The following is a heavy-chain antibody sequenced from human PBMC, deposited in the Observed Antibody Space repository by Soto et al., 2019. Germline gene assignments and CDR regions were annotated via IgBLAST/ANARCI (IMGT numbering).Heavy chain of an antibody. CDR1: GYTFTSYA. CDR3: ARDHYYGSGTFNFFDY. Sequence: GASVKVSCKASGYTFTSYAVHWVRQAPGQRLEWMGWINAGNGNTKYSQKFQDRDTITRDTSASTAYMELSGLRSEDTAVYYCARDHYYGSGTFNFFDYWGQGALVTVSS. J-gene: IGHJ4*02. CDR2: INAGNGNT. V-gene: IGHV1-3*01. D-gene: IGHD3-10*01.